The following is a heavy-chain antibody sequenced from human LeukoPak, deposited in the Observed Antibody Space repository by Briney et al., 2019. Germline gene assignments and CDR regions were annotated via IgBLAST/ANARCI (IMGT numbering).Heavy chain of an antibody. J-gene: IGHJ6*03. Sequence: GGSLRLSCAASGFTFDDYAMHWVRQAPGKGLEWVSGISWNSGSIVYADSVKGRFTISRDNAKNSLYLQMNSLRAEDTALYYCAKDANDLYCSGGSCYYSYMDVWGKGTTVTISS. V-gene: IGHV3-9*01. CDR3: AKDANDLYCSGGSCYYSYMDV. CDR2: ISWNSGSI. D-gene: IGHD2-15*01. CDR1: GFTFDDYA.